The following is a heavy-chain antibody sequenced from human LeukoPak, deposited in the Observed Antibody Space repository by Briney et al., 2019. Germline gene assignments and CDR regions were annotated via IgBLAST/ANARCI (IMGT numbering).Heavy chain of an antibody. D-gene: IGHD6-13*01. Sequence: KASQTLSLTCAVSGGSISSGGYSWSWIRQPPGQGLEWIGYIYHSGSTYYNPSLKSPVTISVDRSKNQFSLKLSSVTAADTAVYYCASSYSSSWSLDYWGQGTLVTVSS. J-gene: IGHJ4*02. V-gene: IGHV4-30-2*01. CDR3: ASSYSSSWSLDY. CDR2: IYHSGST. CDR1: GGSISSGGYS.